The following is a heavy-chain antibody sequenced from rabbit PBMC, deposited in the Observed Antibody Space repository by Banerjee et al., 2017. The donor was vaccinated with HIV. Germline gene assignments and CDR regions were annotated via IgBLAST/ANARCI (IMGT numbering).Heavy chain of an antibody. CDR3: ARDFSAWNL. J-gene: IGHJ4*01. D-gene: IGHD4-1*01. Sequence: QQQLEESGGGLVKPGGTLTLTCKASGFSFSGFVYMCWVRQAPGKGLEWIACIYNGDGSTYYASWAKGRFTISKTSSTTVTLQMSSLTAADTASYFCARDFSAWNLWGPGTLVTVS. CDR1: GFSFSGFVY. V-gene: IGHV1S45*01. CDR2: IYNGDGST.